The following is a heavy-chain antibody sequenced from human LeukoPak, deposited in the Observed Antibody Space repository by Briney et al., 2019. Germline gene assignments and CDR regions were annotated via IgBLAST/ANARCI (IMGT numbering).Heavy chain of an antibody. CDR3: ARAEVAFDI. Sequence: PSETPSLTCAVYGGSFSGYYWSWIRQPPGKGLEWIGEINHSGSTNYNPSLKSRVTISVDTSKNQFSLKLSSVTAADTAVYYCARAEVAFDIWGQGTIVTVSS. V-gene: IGHV4-34*01. J-gene: IGHJ3*02. CDR1: GGSFSGYY. CDR2: INHSGST.